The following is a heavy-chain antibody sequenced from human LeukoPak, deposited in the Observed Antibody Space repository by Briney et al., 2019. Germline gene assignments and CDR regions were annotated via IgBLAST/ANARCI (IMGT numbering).Heavy chain of an antibody. CDR1: GFTFSTYT. V-gene: IGHV3-48*01. D-gene: IGHD3-10*01. CDR3: ARVLSGRGSLYDYYYYMDV. Sequence: GGSLRLSCAASGFTFSTYTMNWVRQAPGKGLEWVSSISSIGSTIYYADSVKGRFTISRDNAKNSLYLQMNSLRAEDTAVYYCARVLSGRGSLYDYYYYMDVWGKGTTVTISS. CDR2: ISSIGSTI. J-gene: IGHJ6*03.